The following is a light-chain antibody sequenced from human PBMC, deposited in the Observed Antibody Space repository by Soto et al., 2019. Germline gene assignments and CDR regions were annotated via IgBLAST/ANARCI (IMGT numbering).Light chain of an antibody. CDR1: QNISVW. CDR2: DAS. J-gene: IGKJ2*01. CDR3: QQYDSSSPT. Sequence: DILMTQSPSTLSASVGAGVTITCRASQNISVWLAWYQQRPGKAPKFLIYDASSLETGVPSRFSGSGSGTEFTLTIRSLQPDDFATYYCQQYDSSSPTFGQGTKLEIK. V-gene: IGKV1-5*01.